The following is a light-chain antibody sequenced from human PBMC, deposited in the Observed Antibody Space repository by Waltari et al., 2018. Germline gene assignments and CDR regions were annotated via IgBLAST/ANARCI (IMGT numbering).Light chain of an antibody. V-gene: IGLV2-14*01. Sequence: QPALTQPASVSGSPGQSITISCTGTSSDVGGFDFVSWYQQHPGKAPRLMIYEARSRPSGVSNRFAGFKSGNTASLTISGLRAEDEADYYCSSYTTSSTWVFGGGTKLTVL. CDR1: SSDVGGFDF. J-gene: IGLJ3*02. CDR3: SSYTTSSTWV. CDR2: EAR.